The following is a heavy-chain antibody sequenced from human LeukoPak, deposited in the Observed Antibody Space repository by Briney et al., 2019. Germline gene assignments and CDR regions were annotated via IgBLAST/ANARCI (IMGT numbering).Heavy chain of an antibody. V-gene: IGHV1-18*01. J-gene: IGHJ5*02. Sequence: GASVKVSCKASGYTFTSYGISWVRQAPGQGLEWMGWISASNGNTNYAQKLQGRVTMTTDTSTSTAYMELRSLRSDDTAVYYCARASQYYYGSGRKGWFDPWGQGTLVTVSS. D-gene: IGHD3-10*01. CDR1: GYTFTSYG. CDR3: ARASQYYYGSGRKGWFDP. CDR2: ISASNGNT.